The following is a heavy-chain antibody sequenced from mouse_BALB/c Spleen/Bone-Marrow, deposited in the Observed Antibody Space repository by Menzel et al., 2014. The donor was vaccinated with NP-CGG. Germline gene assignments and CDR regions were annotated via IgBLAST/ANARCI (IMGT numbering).Heavy chain of an antibody. CDR3: ARLNYYGNLFV. CDR1: GFDFSRYW. J-gene: IGHJ1*01. CDR2: INPDSSTI. D-gene: IGHD1-1*01. Sequence: DVKLQESGGGLVQPGGSLKLSCAASGFDFSRYWMSWVRQAPGKGLEWIGEINPDSSTINYTPSLKDKFIISRDNAKNTLYLQMGKVRSEDTALYYCARLNYYGNLFVWGAGTTVTVSS. V-gene: IGHV4-1*02.